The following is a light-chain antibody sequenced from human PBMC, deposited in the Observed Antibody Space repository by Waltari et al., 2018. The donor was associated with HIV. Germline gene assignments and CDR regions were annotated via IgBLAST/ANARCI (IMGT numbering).Light chain of an antibody. J-gene: IGLJ1*01. Sequence: QSALTQPASVYGFPGQSIIIFCTGTSSEVGGYNYVCWYQQHPGKAPKLMIYDVSNRPSGVSNRFSGSKSGNTASLTISGLQAEDEADYYCSSYTSSSPHAFGTGTKVTVL. V-gene: IGLV2-14*03. CDR3: SSYTSSSPHA. CDR2: DVS. CDR1: SSEVGGYNY.